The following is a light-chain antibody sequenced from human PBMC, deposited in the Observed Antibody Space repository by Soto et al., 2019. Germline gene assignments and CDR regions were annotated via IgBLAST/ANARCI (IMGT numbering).Light chain of an antibody. CDR2: GAS. Sequence: EIVLTQSPGTLSLSPGERDTLYCRASQSVGSNYLAWYQQKPGQAPRVLIYGASSMATGIPDRFSGSGSGEDFTLTISRLEPEDFAVYYCQQYTTSPFTFGPGTKVDIK. CDR1: QSVGSNY. V-gene: IGKV3-20*01. J-gene: IGKJ3*01. CDR3: QQYTTSPFT.